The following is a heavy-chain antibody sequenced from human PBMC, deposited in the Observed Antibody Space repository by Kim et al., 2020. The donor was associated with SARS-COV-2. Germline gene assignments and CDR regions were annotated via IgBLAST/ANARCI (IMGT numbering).Heavy chain of an antibody. J-gene: IGHJ4*02. Sequence: SQTLSLTCGISGDTMSTNTVGWNWIRQSPSRGLEWLGRTYYRSQWFSDYAVSVKGRINVYPDTSKNQISLQLHSVTPEDTAVYYCARDRDGSVPVAVGFDYGGQGTQVTVSS. CDR1: GDTMSTNTVG. CDR3: ARDRDGSVPVAVGFDY. CDR2: TYYRSQWFS. D-gene: IGHD6-19*01. V-gene: IGHV6-1*01.